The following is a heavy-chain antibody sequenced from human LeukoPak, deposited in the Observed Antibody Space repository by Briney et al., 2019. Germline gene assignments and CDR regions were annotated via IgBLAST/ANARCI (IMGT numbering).Heavy chain of an antibody. CDR2: IYYSGST. J-gene: IGHJ4*02. CDR3: ARANRRALIYFDY. D-gene: IGHD2/OR15-2a*01. V-gene: IGHV4-30-4*01. Sequence: PSETLSLTCTVSSGSISSGDYYWSWIRQPPGKGLEWIGYIYYSGSTYYNPSLKSRVTISVDTSKNQFSLKLSSVTAADTAVYYCARANRRALIYFDYWGQGTLVTVSS. CDR1: SGSISSGDYY.